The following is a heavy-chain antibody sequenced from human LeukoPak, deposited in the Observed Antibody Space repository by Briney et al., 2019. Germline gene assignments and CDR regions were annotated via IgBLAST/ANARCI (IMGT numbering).Heavy chain of an antibody. J-gene: IGHJ5*02. CDR2: MNPNSGNT. Sequence: GASVKVSCKASGYIFTNFGISWVRQATGQGLEWMGWMNPNSGNTGYAQKFQGRVTITRNTSISTAYMELSSLRSEDTAVYYCAREDYDFWSGLNWFDPWGQGTLVTVSS. V-gene: IGHV1-8*03. CDR1: GYIFTNFG. D-gene: IGHD3-3*01. CDR3: AREDYDFWSGLNWFDP.